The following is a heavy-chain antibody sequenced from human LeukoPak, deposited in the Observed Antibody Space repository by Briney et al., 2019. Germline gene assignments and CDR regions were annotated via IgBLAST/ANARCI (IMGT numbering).Heavy chain of an antibody. CDR1: PFTFIDFY. D-gene: IGHD2-21*01. Sequence: EASVKVSCKTSPFTFIDFYIHWVRQAPGRGLEFLGWINPKSGETKYPQRFQDRVTVTRDTSLNTAFLEVTRLTSDDTAVYYCARSLWPYKNCGYDFWGQGTLITVSS. CDR2: INPKSGET. V-gene: IGHV1-2*02. CDR3: ARSLWPYKNCGYDF. J-gene: IGHJ4*02.